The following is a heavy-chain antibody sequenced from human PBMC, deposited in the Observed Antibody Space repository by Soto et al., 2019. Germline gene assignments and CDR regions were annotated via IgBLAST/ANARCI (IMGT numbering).Heavy chain of an antibody. D-gene: IGHD3-22*01. V-gene: IGHV4-30-4*01. J-gene: IGHJ4*02. CDR3: ASSYYYDSLPGY. CDR1: GGSISSGDYY. CDR2: IYYSGST. Sequence: SETLSLTCTVSGGSISSGDYYWSSIRQPPGKGLEWIGYIYYSGSTYYNPSLKSRVTISVDTSKNQFSLKLSSVTAADTAVYYCASSYYYDSLPGYWGQGTLVTVSS.